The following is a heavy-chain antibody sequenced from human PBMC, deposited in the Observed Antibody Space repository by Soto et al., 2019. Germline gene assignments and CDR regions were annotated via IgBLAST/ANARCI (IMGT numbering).Heavy chain of an antibody. J-gene: IGHJ5*02. CDR1: GFTFSSYS. CDR2: ISSSSSTI. CDR3: ASELAAQNWFDP. Sequence: EVQLVESGGGLVQPGGSLRLSCAASGFTFSSYSMNWVRQAPGKGLEWVSYISSSSSTIYYADSVKGRFTISRDNAKNSIYLQMHSLRDEDTAVYYCASELAAQNWFDPWGQGTLVTVSS. D-gene: IGHD1-1*01. V-gene: IGHV3-48*02.